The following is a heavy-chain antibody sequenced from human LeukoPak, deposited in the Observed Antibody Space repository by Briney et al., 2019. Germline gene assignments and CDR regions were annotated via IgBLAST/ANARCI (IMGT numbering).Heavy chain of an antibody. J-gene: IGHJ4*02. D-gene: IGHD3-22*01. V-gene: IGHV1-18*01. Sequence: ASVKVSCKASGYTFTSYGISWVRQAPGQRLEWMGWISAYNGNTNYAQKLQGRVTMTTDTSTSTAYMELRSLRSDDTAVYYCARGALYYYDSSGYINFDYWGQGALVTVSS. CDR2: ISAYNGNT. CDR3: ARGALYYYDSSGYINFDY. CDR1: GYTFTSYG.